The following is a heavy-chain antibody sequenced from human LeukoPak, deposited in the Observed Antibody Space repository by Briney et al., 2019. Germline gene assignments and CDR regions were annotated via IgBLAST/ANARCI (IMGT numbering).Heavy chain of an antibody. D-gene: IGHD3-16*01. CDR1: GGSISSYY. CDR3: ARNHFIMSYFDY. J-gene: IGHJ4*02. V-gene: IGHV4-59*01. CDR2: IYYSGST. Sequence: SETLSLTCTVSGGSISSYYWSWIRQPPGKGLEWIGYIYYSGSTNYNPSLKSRVTISVDTSKNQFSLKLSSVTAADTAVYYCARNHFIMSYFDYWGQGTLVTVSS.